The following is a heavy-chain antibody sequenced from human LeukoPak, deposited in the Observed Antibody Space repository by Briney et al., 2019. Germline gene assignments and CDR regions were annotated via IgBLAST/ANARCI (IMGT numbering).Heavy chain of an antibody. D-gene: IGHD2-2*02. V-gene: IGHV1-69*04. Sequence: ASVKVSCKASGGTFSSYAISWVRQAPGQGLEWMGRIIPILGIANYAQKFQGRVTITADKSTSTAYMELSSLRSEDTAVYYCAYGVFVVPAAIAYYYYYGMDVWGQGTTVTVSS. CDR1: GGTFSSYA. CDR3: AYGVFVVPAAIAYYYYYGMDV. J-gene: IGHJ6*02. CDR2: IIPILGIA.